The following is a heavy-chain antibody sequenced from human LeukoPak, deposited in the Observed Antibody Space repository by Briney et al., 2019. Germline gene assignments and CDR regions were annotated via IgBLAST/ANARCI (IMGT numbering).Heavy chain of an antibody. CDR1: GYTFTSYG. J-gene: IGHJ4*02. Sequence: ASVKVSCKASGYTFTSYGISWVRQAPGQGLEWMGWINAYNGNTNYAQKLQGRVTMTTDTSTSTAYMELRSLRSDDTAVYYCARGTVAAAGTGNFDYWGQGTLVTVSS. D-gene: IGHD6-13*01. V-gene: IGHV1-18*01. CDR3: ARGTVAAAGTGNFDY. CDR2: INAYNGNT.